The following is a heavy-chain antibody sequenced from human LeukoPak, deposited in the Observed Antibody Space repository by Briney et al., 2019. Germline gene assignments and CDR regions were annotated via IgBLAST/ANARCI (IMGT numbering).Heavy chain of an antibody. V-gene: IGHV3-7*01. Sequence: GGSLRLSCAASGFTFCIYWMSWVRQAPGKGLEWVANIKQDGSEKYYVDSVKGRFTISRDNAKNSLYLQMNSLRAEDTAVYYCARDHSQYYYGSGSSYDYWGQGTLVTVSS. D-gene: IGHD3-10*01. J-gene: IGHJ4*02. CDR1: GFTFCIYW. CDR3: ARDHSQYYYGSGSSYDY. CDR2: IKQDGSEK.